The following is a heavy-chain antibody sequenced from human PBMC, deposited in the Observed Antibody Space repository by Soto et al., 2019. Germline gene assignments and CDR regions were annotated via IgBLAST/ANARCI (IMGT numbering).Heavy chain of an antibody. V-gene: IGHV4-39*01. D-gene: IGHD2-15*01. CDR3: ASTKDETLYFDY. J-gene: IGHJ4*02. Sequence: SETLSLTCTVSGGSISITSYYWGWVRQPPGKGLEWIGSIHYSGSTHYNPSLQSRVTISGDASKKQFSLKLRSVTAADTAVYYCASTKDETLYFDYWGQGTLVTVS. CDR2: IHYSGST. CDR1: GGSISITSYY.